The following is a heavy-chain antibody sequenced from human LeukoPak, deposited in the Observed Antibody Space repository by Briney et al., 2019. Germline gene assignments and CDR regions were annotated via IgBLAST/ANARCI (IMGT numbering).Heavy chain of an antibody. CDR3: ARASLNGSGYPHPHYYGMDV. V-gene: IGHV1-69*01. CDR2: IILIFGTA. J-gene: IGHJ6*02. D-gene: IGHD3-22*01. Sequence: SVTVSCTASGGTFSSYAISWVRQAPGQGLEWMGGIILIFGTANYAQKFQGRVTITADESTSTAYMELSSLRSEDTAVYYCARASLNGSGYPHPHYYGMDVWGQGTTVTVSS. CDR1: GGTFSSYA.